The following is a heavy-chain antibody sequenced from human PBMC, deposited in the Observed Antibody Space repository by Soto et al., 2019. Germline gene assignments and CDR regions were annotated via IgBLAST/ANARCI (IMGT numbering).Heavy chain of an antibody. V-gene: IGHV4-38-2*02. CDR3: ARVLGAPLYYFDY. Sequence: PSETLSITCPVSGYSISIGNYWGWIRQPPGKRLEWIGSIYQSGSTYYNPSLRSRATISVDTSKNQFSLKLSSVTAADTAVYYCARVLGAPLYYFDYWGQGILVTVSS. CDR2: IYQSGST. CDR1: GYSISIGNY. J-gene: IGHJ4*02. D-gene: IGHD1-26*01.